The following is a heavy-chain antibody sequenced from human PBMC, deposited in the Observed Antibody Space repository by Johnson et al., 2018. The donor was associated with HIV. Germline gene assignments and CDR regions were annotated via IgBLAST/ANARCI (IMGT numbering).Heavy chain of an antibody. J-gene: IGHJ3*02. V-gene: IGHV3-11*01. Sequence: QVQLVESGGGLVKPGGSLRLSCAASGFTFSDYYMSWIRQAPGKGLEWVSAISGSGGSTYYADSVKGRFTISRDNAKNSLYLQMNGLRAEDTALYYCAKDPVGATWAFDIWGQGTMVTVS. CDR1: GFTFSDYY. D-gene: IGHD1-26*01. CDR3: AKDPVGATWAFDI. CDR2: ISGSGGST.